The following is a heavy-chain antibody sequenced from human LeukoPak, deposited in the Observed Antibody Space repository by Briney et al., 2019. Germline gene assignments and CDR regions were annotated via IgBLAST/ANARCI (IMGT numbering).Heavy chain of an antibody. CDR1: GGSISSRNYY. D-gene: IGHD3-10*02. V-gene: IGHV4-39*01. J-gene: IGHJ5*02. CDR2: IFYSGST. Sequence: SETLSLTCTVSGGSISSRNYYWGWLRQPPGKGLERIASIFYSGSTYHNPSLKSRVTISVDTSKSQFSLKLSSVTAADTAVYFCARHPLKAYVSDWFDPWGQGTLVTVSS. CDR3: ARHPLKAYVSDWFDP.